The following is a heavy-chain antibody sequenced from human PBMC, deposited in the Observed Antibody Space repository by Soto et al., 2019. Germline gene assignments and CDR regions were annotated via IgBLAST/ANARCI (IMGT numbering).Heavy chain of an antibody. CDR1: GFTFSRYD. J-gene: IGHJ5*02. Sequence: EVQVVESGGGLVQPGGSLRLSCAASGFTFSRYDMHWVSQATGRGLEWVSGIGTSGDTYYAGSVKGRFTISRENAKNSVYLQMNSLRAGDTAVYYCASGALGFDPWGQGTLVAVSS. CDR3: ASGALGFDP. V-gene: IGHV3-13*04. D-gene: IGHD3-10*01. CDR2: IGTSGDT.